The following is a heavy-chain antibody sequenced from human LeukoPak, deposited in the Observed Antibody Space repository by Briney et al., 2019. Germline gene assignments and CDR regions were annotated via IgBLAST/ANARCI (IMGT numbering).Heavy chain of an antibody. V-gene: IGHV3-30-3*01. D-gene: IGHD3-22*01. CDR1: GFTFSSYA. CDR2: ISYDGSNK. CDR3: ARVPLYYYDSSGYYYFDY. J-gene: IGHJ4*02. Sequence: GGSLRLSCAASGFTFSSYAMHWVRQAPGKGLEWVAVISYDGSNKYYADSVKGRFTISRDNSKNTLYLQMNSLRAEDTAVYYCARVPLYYYDSSGYYYFDYWGQGTLVTVSS.